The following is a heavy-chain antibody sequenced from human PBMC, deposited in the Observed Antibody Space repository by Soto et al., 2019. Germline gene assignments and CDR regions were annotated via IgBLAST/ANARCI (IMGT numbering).Heavy chain of an antibody. CDR3: ARVGVGAYHFDY. J-gene: IGHJ4*02. Sequence: EVQLVESGGGLVQPGGSLRLSCAASGFTFNTYWMHWVRQAPGKGLVWVSRINTDGSTTNYADSVEGRFTISRDNAKNTLYLQKNSMRAEATAVYYCARVGVGAYHFDYWGQGTLVTVSS. CDR2: INTDGSTT. D-gene: IGHD1-26*01. V-gene: IGHV3-74*01. CDR1: GFTFNTYW.